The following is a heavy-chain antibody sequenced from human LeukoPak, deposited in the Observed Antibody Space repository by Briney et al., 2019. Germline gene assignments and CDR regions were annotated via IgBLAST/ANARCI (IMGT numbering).Heavy chain of an antibody. D-gene: IGHD2-2*01. CDR2: MNPNSGNT. J-gene: IGHJ4*02. CDR3: ARGSRTSSTSCYYQV. Sequence: ASVKVSCKASGYTFTSYDIDWVRQAPGQGLEWIGWMNPNSGNTGYAQKFQGRVTMTRNTSISTAYMELSSLRSEDTAVYYCARGSRTSSTSCYYQVWGQGTLVTVSS. V-gene: IGHV1-8*01. CDR1: GYTFTSYD.